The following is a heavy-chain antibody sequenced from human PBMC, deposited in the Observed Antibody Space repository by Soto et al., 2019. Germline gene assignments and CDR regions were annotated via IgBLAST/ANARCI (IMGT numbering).Heavy chain of an antibody. CDR2: INAGYGNT. Sequence: QVHLVQSGAEVRKPGASVKVSCKASGYTFSSYAMHWVRQAPGQRLEWMGWINAGYGNTKSSQKFQDRVTISRDTSASTAYMELTGLRSEDPAVYYCARDTGDGTFDFWGQGTLVTVSS. V-gene: IGHV1-3*01. CDR1: GYTFSSYA. D-gene: IGHD7-27*01. CDR3: ARDTGDGTFDF. J-gene: IGHJ4*02.